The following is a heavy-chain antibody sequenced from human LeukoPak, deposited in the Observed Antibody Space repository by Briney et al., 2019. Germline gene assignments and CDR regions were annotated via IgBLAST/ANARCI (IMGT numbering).Heavy chain of an antibody. D-gene: IGHD3-22*01. CDR3: ARADSSGYPYFDY. Sequence: ASVKVSRKASGYTFTSYYMHWVRQAPGQGLEWMGILNPSGGSTSYAQKFQGRVTMTRDTSTSTVYMELSSLRSEDTAVYYCARADSSGYPYFDYWGQGTLVTVSS. CDR2: LNPSGGST. CDR1: GYTFTSYY. V-gene: IGHV1-46*01. J-gene: IGHJ4*02.